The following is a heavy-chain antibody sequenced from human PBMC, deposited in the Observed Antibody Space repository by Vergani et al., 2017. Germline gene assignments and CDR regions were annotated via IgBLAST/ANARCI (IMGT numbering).Heavy chain of an antibody. V-gene: IGHV1-69*11. J-gene: IGHJ6*02. D-gene: IGHD3-3*01. Sequence: QVQLVQSGAEVKKPGSSVKVSCKASGGTFSSYAISWVRQAPGQGLEWMGRIIPILGTANYAQKFQGRVTITADESTSTAYMGLSSLRAEDTAVYYCARDAEKLVPTFGTIVGVAPHYYYGMDVWGQGTTVTVSS. CDR2: IIPILGTA. CDR3: ARDAEKLVPTFGTIVGVAPHYYYGMDV. CDR1: GGTFSSYA.